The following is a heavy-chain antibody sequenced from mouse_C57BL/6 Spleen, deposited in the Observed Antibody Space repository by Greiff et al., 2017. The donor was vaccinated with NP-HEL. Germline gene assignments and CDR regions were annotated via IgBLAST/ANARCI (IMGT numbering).Heavy chain of an antibody. CDR1: GYSITSGYY. CDR3: ARSSYYFDY. J-gene: IGHJ2*01. V-gene: IGHV3-6*01. Sequence: VQLVESGPGLVKPSQSLSLTCSVTGYSITSGYYWNWIRQFPGNKLEWMGYISYDGSNNYNPSLKNRISITRDTSKNQFFLKLNSVTTEDTATYYCARSSYYFDYWGQGTTLTVSS. CDR2: ISYDGSN.